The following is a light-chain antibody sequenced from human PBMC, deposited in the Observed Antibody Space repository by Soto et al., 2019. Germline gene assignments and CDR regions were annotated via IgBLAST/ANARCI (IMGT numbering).Light chain of an antibody. CDR2: EVS. J-gene: IGLJ1*01. V-gene: IGLV2-23*02. CDR3: CSYAGRSTYV. CDR1: NSDVGTYSI. Sequence: QSVLAQAAGVSGSPGQSITISCAGSNSDVGTYSIVSWYQQHPGKAPKLMIYEVSKRPSGVSDRFSGSKSGKTASLTISGLQAEDEADYYCCSYAGRSTYVFGPGTKVTVL.